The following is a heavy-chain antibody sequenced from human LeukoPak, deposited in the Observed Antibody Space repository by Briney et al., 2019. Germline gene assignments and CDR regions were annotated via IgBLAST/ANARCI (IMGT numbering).Heavy chain of an antibody. Sequence: GRSLRLSCVASGFTFSSYGMHWVRQAPGKGLEWVAVVSYDGRNTYYADSVKGRFTISRDNSKNTVYLQMISLRTDDTSVYFCARNSASISYCQGDAFDIWGQGTMVTVSS. CDR1: GFTFSSYG. V-gene: IGHV3-30*03. D-gene: IGHD3-22*01. CDR3: ARNSASISYCQGDAFDI. J-gene: IGHJ3*02. CDR2: VSYDGRNT.